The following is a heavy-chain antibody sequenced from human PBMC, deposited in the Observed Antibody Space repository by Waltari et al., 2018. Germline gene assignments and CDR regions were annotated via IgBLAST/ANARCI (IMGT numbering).Heavy chain of an antibody. CDR2: MYYSGST. CDR3: VRHARTTSGGKHFDH. D-gene: IGHD2-15*01. CDR1: GDSIRSSRYY. J-gene: IGHJ4*02. V-gene: IGHV4-39*01. Sequence: QWQLQESGPGLVKASETLSLTCPVSGDSIRSSRYYWGRVRQPPGTGLEWIGNMYYSGSTYYNPSLKSRVTISGDTSKSQFSLKLSSVTAADTSMYYCVRHARTTSGGKHFDHWGQGMLVTVSP.